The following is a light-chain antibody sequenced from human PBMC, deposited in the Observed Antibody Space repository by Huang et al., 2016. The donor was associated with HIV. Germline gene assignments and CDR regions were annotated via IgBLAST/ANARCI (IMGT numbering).Light chain of an antibody. J-gene: IGKJ2*01. CDR2: DAS. Sequence: EIVLTQSPDTLSLSPGERATLSCRASQTVSKYLAWYQHKPGQSTRLLIYDASKRAAGIPARFSGSGSGTDFTLSISILEPEDFAVYYCQQRDNWPPMYTFGQGTKLEIK. CDR3: QQRDNWPPMYT. CDR1: QTVSKY. V-gene: IGKV3-11*01.